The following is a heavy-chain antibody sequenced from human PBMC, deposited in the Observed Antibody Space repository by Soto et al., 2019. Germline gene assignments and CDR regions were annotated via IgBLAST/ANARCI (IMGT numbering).Heavy chain of an antibody. J-gene: IGHJ4*02. CDR1: GFTFSSYG. V-gene: IGHV3-33*01. Sequence: HPGGSLRLSCAASGFTFSSYGMHWVRQAPGKGLEWVAVIWYDGSNKYYADSVKGRFTISRDNSKNTLYLQMNSLRAEDTAVYYCARDLSKDSSGWYSPFDYWGQGTLVTVSS. CDR3: ARDLSKDSSGWYSPFDY. D-gene: IGHD6-19*01. CDR2: IWYDGSNK.